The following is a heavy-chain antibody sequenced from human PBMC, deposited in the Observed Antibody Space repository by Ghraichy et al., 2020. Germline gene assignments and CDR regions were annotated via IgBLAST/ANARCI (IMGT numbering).Heavy chain of an antibody. V-gene: IGHV1-69*04. J-gene: IGHJ6*02. CDR1: GGTFSSYA. D-gene: IGHD5-18*01. CDR3: ARGHHTAYGMDV. Sequence: SVKVSCKAAGGTFSSYAISWVRQAPGQGLEWMGRIIRILGIANYAQKFQGRVTLTADKSTSTAYMELSRLRSEDTAVYYCARGHHTAYGMDVWGQGTTVTVSS. CDR2: IIRILGIA.